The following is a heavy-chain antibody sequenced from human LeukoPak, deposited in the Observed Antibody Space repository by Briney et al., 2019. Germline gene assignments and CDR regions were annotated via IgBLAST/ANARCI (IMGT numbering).Heavy chain of an antibody. V-gene: IGHV4-39*01. D-gene: IGHD3-9*01. Sequence: SETLSLTCTVSGGSISSSSYYWCWIRQPPGKGLEWFGSIYYCGSTYYNPSLESRVTISVDTSKNQFSLKLSSVTAADTAVYYCARKRAPYYDILTGPNTNWFDPWGQGTLVTVSS. CDR2: IYYCGST. CDR1: GGSISSSSYY. J-gene: IGHJ5*02. CDR3: ARKRAPYYDILTGPNTNWFDP.